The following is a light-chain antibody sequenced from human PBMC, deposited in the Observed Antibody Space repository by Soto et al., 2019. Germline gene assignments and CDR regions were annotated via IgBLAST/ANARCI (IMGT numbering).Light chain of an antibody. CDR2: DAS. CDR3: QQRSNWPPIT. V-gene: IGKV3-11*01. CDR1: QSVSSY. Sequence: EIVLTQSPATLSLSPGERATLSCRASQSVSSYLAWYQQKPGQAPRLLIYDASNRATGIPARFSGSGSGTDFTLTISSLEPEDFAVYYCQQRSNWPPITFGQGPRLVIK. J-gene: IGKJ5*01.